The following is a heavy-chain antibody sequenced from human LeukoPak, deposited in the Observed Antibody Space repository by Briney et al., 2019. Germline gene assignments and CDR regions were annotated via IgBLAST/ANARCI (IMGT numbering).Heavy chain of an antibody. J-gene: IGHJ3*02. CDR2: IYYSGST. D-gene: IGHD3-3*01. V-gene: IGHV4-39*01. Sequence: SETLSLTCTVSGGPISSYYWGWIRQPPGKGLEWIGSIYYSGSTYYNPSLKSRVTISVDTSKNQFSLKLSSVTAADTAVYYCARYLSLLERAFDIWGQGTMVTVSS. CDR3: ARYLSLLERAFDI. CDR1: GGPISSYY.